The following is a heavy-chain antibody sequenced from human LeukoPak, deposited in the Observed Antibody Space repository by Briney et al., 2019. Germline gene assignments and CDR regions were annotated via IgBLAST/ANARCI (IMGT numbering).Heavy chain of an antibody. Sequence: ASVKVSCKASGYTFTGYYMHWVRQAPGQGLEWMGWINPNSGGTNYAQKFQGRVTMTRDTSISTAYMELSRLRSDDTAVYYCAGTNSGWQSPTDYWGQGTLVTVSS. J-gene: IGHJ4*02. V-gene: IGHV1-2*02. CDR2: INPNSGGT. D-gene: IGHD6-19*01. CDR3: AGTNSGWQSPTDY. CDR1: GYTFTGYY.